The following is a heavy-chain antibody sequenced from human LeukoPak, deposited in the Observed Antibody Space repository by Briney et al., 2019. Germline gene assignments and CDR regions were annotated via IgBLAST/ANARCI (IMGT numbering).Heavy chain of an antibody. Sequence: PGGSLRLSCAASGFTFSNAWMSWVRQAPGKGLEWVGRIKSKTDGGTTDYAAPVKGRFTISRDDSKNTLYLQMNSLKTEDTAVYYCTPDPLADYDSSGYYYHYWGQGTLVTVSS. CDR3: TPDPLADYDSSGYYYHY. D-gene: IGHD3-22*01. CDR1: GFTFSNAW. CDR2: IKSKTDGGTT. V-gene: IGHV3-15*01. J-gene: IGHJ4*02.